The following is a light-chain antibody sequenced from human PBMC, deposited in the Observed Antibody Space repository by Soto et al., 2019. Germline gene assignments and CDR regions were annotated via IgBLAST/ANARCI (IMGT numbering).Light chain of an antibody. CDR1: SSDVGGYNY. V-gene: IGLV2-14*01. J-gene: IGLJ1*01. Sequence: QSALTQPASVSWSPGQSITISCTGTSSDVGGYNYVSWYQHHPGKVPKLLISEVSKGPSGVSSRFSGSKSGNTASLTISGLQADDEADYFCSSYTTSATYVLGTGTKVTVL. CDR2: EVS. CDR3: SSYTTSATYV.